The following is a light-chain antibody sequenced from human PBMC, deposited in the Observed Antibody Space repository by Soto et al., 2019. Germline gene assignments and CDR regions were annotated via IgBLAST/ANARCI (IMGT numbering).Light chain of an antibody. CDR1: QSVSSQ. V-gene: IGKV3-11*01. CDR2: DAS. CDR3: QQRSNWPEFT. J-gene: IGKJ3*01. Sequence: EIVLTQSPATLSLFPGERATLSCRASQSVSSQLAWYQQKPGLAPRLLISDASDRATGIPARFSGYGSGTDFTLTISSLEPEDFAVYYCQQRSNWPEFTFGPGTKVDIK.